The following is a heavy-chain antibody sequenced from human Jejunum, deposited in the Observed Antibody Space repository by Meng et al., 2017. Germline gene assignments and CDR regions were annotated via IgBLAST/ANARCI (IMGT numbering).Heavy chain of an antibody. Sequence: QGQVQASGPGLVKPSGTLSLPCAVSGGSITSTKWWSWVRQTPGKGLEWIGEVFHSGTPNYNPSLMSRLTMSVDKSKNQFSLNLTSVTAADTAVYYCASRPVGIRTYYFDCWGQGTLVTVSS. D-gene: IGHD2-21*01. J-gene: IGHJ4*02. CDR2: VFHSGTP. V-gene: IGHV4-4*02. CDR3: ASRPVGIRTYYFDC. CDR1: GGSITSTKW.